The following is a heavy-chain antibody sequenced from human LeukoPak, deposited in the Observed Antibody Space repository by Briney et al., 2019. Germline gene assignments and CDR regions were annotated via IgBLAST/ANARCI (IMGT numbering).Heavy chain of an antibody. CDR2: VDPEDRET. CDR3: ATNAGGISAFFDI. D-gene: IGHD2-8*02. Sequence: ASVKISCKVSGYTFTDYYMHWVQQAPGKGLEWMGLVDPEDRETIYAKKFQDRVTITADTSTDTAYMELSSLRSEDTAVYYCATNAGGISAFFDIWGQGTMVTVSS. J-gene: IGHJ3*02. V-gene: IGHV1-69-2*01. CDR1: GYTFTDYY.